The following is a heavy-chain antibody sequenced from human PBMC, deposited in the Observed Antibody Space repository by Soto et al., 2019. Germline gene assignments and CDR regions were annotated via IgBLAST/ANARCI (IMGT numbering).Heavy chain of an antibody. CDR3: AKEMIASTLADFFDY. J-gene: IGHJ4*02. D-gene: IGHD2-21*01. CDR2: ISGSGGRT. Sequence: EVQLLESGGGLIQPGGSLRLSCEASGFTFSNYGMTWVRLAPGKGLEWVSTISGSGGRTFYADPVKGRFTIPRDNSKNTLYLQMNSLRAEDTAVYYCAKEMIASTLADFFDYWGQGTLVTVSS. CDR1: GFTFSNYG. V-gene: IGHV3-23*01.